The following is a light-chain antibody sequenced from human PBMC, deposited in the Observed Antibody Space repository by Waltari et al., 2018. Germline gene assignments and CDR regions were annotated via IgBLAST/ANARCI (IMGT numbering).Light chain of an antibody. Sequence: QSALTQPPSASGSPGQSVTISCTGTSSDIGRYNYVSWYQQHPGRAPKVIIYDVIKRPSGVPDRFSGSKSGNTASRTVSGLQADDAAHYYCMSYRGNNSLVLGGGTHLAVL. CDR3: MSYRGNNSLV. CDR2: DVI. CDR1: SSDIGRYNY. V-gene: IGLV2-8*01. J-gene: IGLJ3*02.